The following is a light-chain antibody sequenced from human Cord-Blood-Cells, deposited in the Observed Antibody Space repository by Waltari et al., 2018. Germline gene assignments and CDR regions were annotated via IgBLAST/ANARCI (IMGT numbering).Light chain of an antibody. CDR3: CSYAGSYAVV. CDR2: DAS. CDR1: SIDVGGTTN. J-gene: IGLJ2*01. Sequence: HSALTQPGPVSGPPGQSVPIPSTGTSIDVGGTTNSSRSQHHPGKAPNLVIYDASKRPSGVPVRLSGSKSGNTASLTISGLQAEDEADYYCCSYAGSYAVVFGGGTKLTVL. V-gene: IGLV2-11*01.